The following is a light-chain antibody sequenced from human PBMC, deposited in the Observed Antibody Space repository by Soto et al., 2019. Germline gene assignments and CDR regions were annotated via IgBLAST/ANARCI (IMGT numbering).Light chain of an antibody. V-gene: IGKV3-20*01. CDR2: GAS. Sequence: EIVLTQSPGTLSLSPGERATLSCRASQSVSSSYLAWYQQKPGQAPRLLIYGASSRATGIPDRFSGSGSGTDFTITISRLEPEDFAVYYCQQYGSSTWTFGQGTKADIK. CDR3: QQYGSSTWT. CDR1: QSVSSSY. J-gene: IGKJ1*01.